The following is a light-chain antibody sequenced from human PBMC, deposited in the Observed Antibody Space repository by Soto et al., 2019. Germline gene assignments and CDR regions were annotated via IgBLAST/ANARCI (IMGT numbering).Light chain of an antibody. Sequence: IQMTQSPSTLSASVGDRVTITCRASQSIGDVLAWYQQKPGTAPKLLIYMASYLKTGVPSRFSGSGSGTEFTLTISSLQRDDVATYYCQHYYNYRTFGQGTKVEIK. CDR2: MAS. CDR1: QSIGDV. J-gene: IGKJ1*01. CDR3: QHYYNYRT. V-gene: IGKV1-5*03.